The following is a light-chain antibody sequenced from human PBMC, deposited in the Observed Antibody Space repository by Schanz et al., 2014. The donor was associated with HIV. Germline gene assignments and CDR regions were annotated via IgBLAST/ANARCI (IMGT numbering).Light chain of an antibody. CDR3: NSYSHSNTYV. CDR2: DVT. Sequence: QSALTQPASVSGSPGQSITISCTGTSSDVGADNSVSWYQQHPGRAPRLLVYDVTYRPSGVSNRFSGSKSGNTASLTISGLQPEDEADYYFNSYSHSNTYVFGSGTKLTVL. J-gene: IGLJ1*01. CDR1: SSDVGADNS. V-gene: IGLV2-14*03.